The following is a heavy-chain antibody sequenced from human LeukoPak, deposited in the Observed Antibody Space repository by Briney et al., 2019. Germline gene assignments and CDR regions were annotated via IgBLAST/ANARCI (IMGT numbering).Heavy chain of an antibody. J-gene: IGHJ4*02. CDR3: ATSPPLHYSGSYETLDY. CDR2: ISYDGGKK. CDR1: GFTFSTYT. D-gene: IGHD1-26*01. Sequence: GGSLRLSRAASGFTFSTYTMHWVRQAPGKGLEWVTFISYDGGKKYNADSVKGRFTISRDNSKNTLYLQMDNLRTEDTAVYYCATSPPLHYSGSYETLDYWGQGTLVTVSS. V-gene: IGHV3-30-3*01.